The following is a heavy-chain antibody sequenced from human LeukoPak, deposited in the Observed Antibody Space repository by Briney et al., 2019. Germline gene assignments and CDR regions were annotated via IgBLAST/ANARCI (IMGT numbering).Heavy chain of an antibody. V-gene: IGHV5-51*01. D-gene: IGHD3-22*01. CDR1: GYSFPSYW. CDR3: ARTYYYDSSAYTRGDNYFDP. CDR2: IFPGDSDT. J-gene: IGHJ5*02. Sequence: GESLKISCKGSGYSFPSYWIAWVRQMPGKGLEWMGIIFPGDSDTRYSPSFQGQVTISADKSISTAYLQWSSLKASDTAIYYCARTYYYDSSAYTRGDNYFDPWGQGTLVTVSS.